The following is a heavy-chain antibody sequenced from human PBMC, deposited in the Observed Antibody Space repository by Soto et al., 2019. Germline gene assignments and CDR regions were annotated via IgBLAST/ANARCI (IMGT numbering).Heavy chain of an antibody. J-gene: IGHJ4*02. D-gene: IGHD3-10*01. CDR2: ISSSSSYI. CDR1: GFTFSSYS. CDR3: ARDDYYGSGSHDY. Sequence: TGGSLRLSCAASGFTFSSYSMNWVRQAPGKGLEWVSSISSSSSYIYYADSVKGRFTISRDNAKNSLYLQMNSLRAEDTAVYYCARDDYYGSGSHDYWGQGTLVTVSS. V-gene: IGHV3-21*01.